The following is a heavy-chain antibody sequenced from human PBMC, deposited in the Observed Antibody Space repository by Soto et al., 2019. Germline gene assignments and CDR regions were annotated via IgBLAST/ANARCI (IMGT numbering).Heavy chain of an antibody. CDR3: AKDLPAYYYDSSGYYL. CDR1: GFTFSSYA. J-gene: IGHJ4*02. V-gene: IGHV3-23*01. D-gene: IGHD3-22*01. CDR2: ISGSGGST. Sequence: EVQLLESGGGLVQPGGSLRLSCAASGFTFSSYAMSWVRQAPGKGLEWVSAISGSGGSTYYADSVKGRFTISRDNSKNTLYLQMNRLRAEYTAVYYCAKDLPAYYYDSSGYYLGGQGTLVTVSS.